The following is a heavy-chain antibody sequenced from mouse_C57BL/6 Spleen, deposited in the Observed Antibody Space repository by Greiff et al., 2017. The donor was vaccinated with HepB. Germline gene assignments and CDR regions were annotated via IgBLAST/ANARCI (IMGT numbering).Heavy chain of an antibody. V-gene: IGHV1-69*01. CDR3: ARGPGSSLYYFDY. CDR2: IDPSDSYT. Sequence: QVQLKQPGAELVMPGASVKLSCKASGYTFTSYWMHWVKQRPGQGLEWIGEIDPSDSYTNYNQKFKGKSTLTVDKSSSTAYMQLSSLTSEDSAVYYCARGPGSSLYYFDYWGQGTTLTVSS. J-gene: IGHJ2*01. CDR1: GYTFTSYW. D-gene: IGHD1-1*01.